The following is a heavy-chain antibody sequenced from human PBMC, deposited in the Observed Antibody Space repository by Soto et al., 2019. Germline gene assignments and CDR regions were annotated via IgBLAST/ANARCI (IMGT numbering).Heavy chain of an antibody. V-gene: IGHV3-23*01. J-gene: IGHJ3*02. CDR1: GFTFSSYA. CDR2: ISGSGGST. CDR3: AKVMVRGVGGGDAFDI. Sequence: GGSLRLSCAASGFTFSSYAMSWVRQAPGKGLEWVPAISGSGGSTYYADSVKGRFTISRDNSKNTLYLQMNSLRAEDTAVYYCAKVMVRGVGGGDAFDIWGQATMVTVSS. D-gene: IGHD3-10*01.